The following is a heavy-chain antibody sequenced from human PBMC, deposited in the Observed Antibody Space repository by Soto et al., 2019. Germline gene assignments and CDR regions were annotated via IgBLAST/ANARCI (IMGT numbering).Heavy chain of an antibody. Sequence: ASVKVSCKASGCNFDKYGISWVRQAPGQGLEWVGRINTYNGNTDYEQNLQGRVTMTTDTSTSTAYMEVRSLRSDDTAVYYCARNLPRYCSATSCPFDYWGRGTLVTVSS. J-gene: IGHJ4*02. CDR2: INTYNGNT. D-gene: IGHD2-2*01. CDR1: GCNFDKYG. CDR3: ARNLPRYCSATSCPFDY. V-gene: IGHV1-18*01.